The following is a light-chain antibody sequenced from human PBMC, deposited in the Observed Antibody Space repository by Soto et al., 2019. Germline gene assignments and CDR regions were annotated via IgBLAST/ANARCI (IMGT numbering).Light chain of an antibody. J-gene: IGLJ2*01. CDR2: DVS. CDR1: SSDVGGYNY. Sequence: QSVLTQPRSVSGSPGQSVTISCTGTSSDVGGYNYVSWYQQHPGKAPKLMIYDVSKRPSGVPGRFSGSKSGNTSSLTMSGRQAEDEADYCFCSYAGSPVVFCGGTMLTVL. CDR3: CSYAGSPVV. V-gene: IGLV2-11*01.